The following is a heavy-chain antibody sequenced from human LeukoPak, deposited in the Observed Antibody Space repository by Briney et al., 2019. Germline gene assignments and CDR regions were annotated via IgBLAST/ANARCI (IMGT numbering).Heavy chain of an antibody. D-gene: IGHD4-17*01. CDR3: ARGNGDYAIHPDY. CDR1: GFTFSSYA. J-gene: IGHJ4*02. Sequence: GGSLRLSCAASGFTFSSYAMIWVRQAPGKGLEWVSAISGSGSNTYYADSVKGRFTISRDNSKNTLYLLINSLRADDTAVYYCARGNGDYAIHPDYWGQGTLVTVSS. V-gene: IGHV3-23*01. CDR2: ISGSGSNT.